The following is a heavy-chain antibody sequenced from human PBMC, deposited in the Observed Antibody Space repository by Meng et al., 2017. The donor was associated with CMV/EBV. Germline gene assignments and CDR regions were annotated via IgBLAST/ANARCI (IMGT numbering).Heavy chain of an antibody. J-gene: IGHJ4*02. D-gene: IGHD5/OR15-5a*01. V-gene: IGHV3-23*01. CDR3: AKSTILNPRFDY. CDR1: GFTFSSYA. CDR2: ISGSGGST. Sequence: GGSLRLSCAASGFTFSSYAMSWVRQAPGKGLEWVSAISGSGGSTYYADSVKGRFTISRDNSKNTLYLQMNSLRADNTAVYYCAKSTILNPRFDYWGQGTLVTAPQ.